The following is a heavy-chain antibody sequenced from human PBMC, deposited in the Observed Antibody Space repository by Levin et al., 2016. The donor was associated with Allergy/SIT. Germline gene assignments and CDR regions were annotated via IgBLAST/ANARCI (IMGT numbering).Heavy chain of an antibody. Sequence: GSLRLSCTVSGGSISSSSYYWGWIRQPPGKGLEWIGSIYYSGSTYYNPSLKSRVTISVDTSKNQFSLKLSSVTAADTAVYYCARLDIAAAVIFDYWGQGTLVTVSS. CDR2: IYYSGST. CDR3: ARLDIAAAVIFDY. V-gene: IGHV4-39*01. CDR1: GGSISSSSYY. J-gene: IGHJ4*02. D-gene: IGHD6-13*01.